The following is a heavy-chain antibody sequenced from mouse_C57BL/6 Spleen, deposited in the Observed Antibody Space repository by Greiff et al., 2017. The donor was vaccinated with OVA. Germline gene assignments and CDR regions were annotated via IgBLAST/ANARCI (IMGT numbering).Heavy chain of an antibody. V-gene: IGHV14-2*01. CDR2: IDPEDGET. D-gene: IGHD2-14*01. CDR3: ARDRLGSYYRNGGGAMDY. J-gene: IGHJ4*01. Sequence: EVQLQQSGAELVKPGASVKLSCTASGFNIKDYYMHWVKQRTEQGLEWIGRIDPEDGETKYAPKFQGKATITADTSSNTAYLQLSSLTSEDTAVYYGARDRLGSYYRNGGGAMDYWGQGTSVTVSS. CDR1: GFNIKDYY.